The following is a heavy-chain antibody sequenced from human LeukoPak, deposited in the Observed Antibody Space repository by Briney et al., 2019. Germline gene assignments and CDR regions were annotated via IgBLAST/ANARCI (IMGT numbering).Heavy chain of an antibody. Sequence: GGSPRLSCVASGFAVGSNYMSWVRQAPGKGLEWVSLIYSGGAIRYADSVKGRFTISRDSSKNTLFLQMNDLTVEDTARYYCARRPGNWGQGILVTVS. J-gene: IGHJ4*02. V-gene: IGHV3-53*01. CDR1: GFAVGSNY. D-gene: IGHD1-14*01. CDR3: ARRPGN. CDR2: IYSGGAI.